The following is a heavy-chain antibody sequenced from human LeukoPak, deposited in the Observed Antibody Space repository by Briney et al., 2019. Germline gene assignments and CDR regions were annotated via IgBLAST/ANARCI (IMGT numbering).Heavy chain of an antibody. D-gene: IGHD3-22*01. CDR2: IIPIFGTA. Sequence: RASVKVSCKASGGTFSSYAISWVRQAPGQGLEWMGGIIPIFGTANYAQKFQGRVTITADESTSTAYMEVSRLRSDDTAVFYCAREGSGYPYWGQGTLVTVPS. CDR3: AREGSGYPY. CDR1: GGTFSSYA. J-gene: IGHJ4*02. V-gene: IGHV1-69*13.